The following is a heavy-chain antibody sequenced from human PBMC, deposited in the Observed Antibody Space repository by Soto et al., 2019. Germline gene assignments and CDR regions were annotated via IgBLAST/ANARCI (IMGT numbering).Heavy chain of an antibody. V-gene: IGHV3-23*01. CDR1: GFTFSSYA. D-gene: IGHD2-15*01. J-gene: IGHJ4*02. Sequence: EVQLLESGGGLVQPGGSLRLSCAASGFTFSSYAMSWVRQAPGKGLEWVSAISGSGGSTYYADSVKGRFTISRDNSKNTLDLQMNSLRAEDTAVYYCAKDSYLVLTVVVVAATGRYFDYWGQGTLVTVSS. CDR2: ISGSGGST. CDR3: AKDSYLVLTVVVVAATGRYFDY.